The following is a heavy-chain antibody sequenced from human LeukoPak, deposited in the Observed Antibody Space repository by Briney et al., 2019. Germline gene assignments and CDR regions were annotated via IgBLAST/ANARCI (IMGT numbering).Heavy chain of an antibody. J-gene: IGHJ6*02. CDR2: ISYDGSNK. V-gene: IGHV3-30*18. D-gene: IGHD6-13*01. Sequence: GRSLRLSCAASGFTFSSYGMHWVRQTPGKGLEWVAVISYDGSNKYYADSVKGRFTISRDNSKNTLYLQMNSLRAEDTAVYYCAKALAVSSWDDYYYYYGMDVWGQGTTVTVSS. CDR1: GFTFSSYG. CDR3: AKALAVSSWDDYYYYYGMDV.